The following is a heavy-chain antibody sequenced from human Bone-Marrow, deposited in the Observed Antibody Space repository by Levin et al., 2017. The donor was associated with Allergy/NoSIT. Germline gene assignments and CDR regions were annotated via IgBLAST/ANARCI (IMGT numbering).Heavy chain of an antibody. J-gene: IGHJ4*02. V-gene: IGHV4-61*08. Sequence: SETLSLTCTVSGGSVSSGGYYWTWIRQPPGKGLEWIGCFYDRGSTNYNPSLRSRVTISGDTSKNKFSLKLRSVTAAGTAVYYCARDSGGFYAPFDYWGQGILVAVSS. D-gene: IGHD3-16*01. CDR1: GGSVSSGGYY. CDR2: FYDRGST. CDR3: ARDSGGFYAPFDY.